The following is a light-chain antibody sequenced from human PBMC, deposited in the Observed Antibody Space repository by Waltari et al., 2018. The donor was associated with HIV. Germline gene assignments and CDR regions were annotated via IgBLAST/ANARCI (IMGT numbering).Light chain of an antibody. CDR2: SNN. Sequence: QSVLTQPPSTSGTPGQRVTISCSGSSSNIRSNTVNWYQHLPGTAPKLLIYSNNQRPSGAPDRFSGSKSGTSASLAISGLQSEDEADYYCAAWDDSLNGVVFGGGTKLTVL. J-gene: IGLJ2*01. CDR1: SSNIRSNT. V-gene: IGLV1-44*01. CDR3: AAWDDSLNGVV.